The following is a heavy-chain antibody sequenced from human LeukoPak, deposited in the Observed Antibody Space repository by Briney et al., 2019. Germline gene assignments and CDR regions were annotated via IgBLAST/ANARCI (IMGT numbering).Heavy chain of an antibody. CDR3: AKDGKYDFWSGPDY. J-gene: IGHJ4*02. CDR2: ISPSGDST. Sequence: QPARSLRPSCAAAGFIFSSHGMNWVRHAAGKGLEWVSGISPSGDSTYYADSVKGPFTISRDNSNNTRYLQMNSLRAEDTAVYYCAKDGKYDFWSGPDYWGQGTLVTVSS. CDR1: GFIFSSHG. D-gene: IGHD3-3*01. V-gene: IGHV3-23*01.